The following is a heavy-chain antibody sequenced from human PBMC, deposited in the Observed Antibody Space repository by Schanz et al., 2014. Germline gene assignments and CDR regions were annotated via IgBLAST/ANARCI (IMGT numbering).Heavy chain of an antibody. CDR2: ISGTTTYT. D-gene: IGHD6-13*01. CDR3: AREQIMAAAGLVDY. J-gene: IGHJ4*01. Sequence: EVRLVESGGGLVQPGGSLRLSCEASGFDFNSYSMSWIRQAPGKGLEWVSYISGTTTYTNYADSVKGRFTISRDNAKNSLYLQMNSLRAEDTAVYYCAREQIMAAAGLVDYWGHGTLXTVSS. CDR1: GFDFNSYS. V-gene: IGHV3-48*04.